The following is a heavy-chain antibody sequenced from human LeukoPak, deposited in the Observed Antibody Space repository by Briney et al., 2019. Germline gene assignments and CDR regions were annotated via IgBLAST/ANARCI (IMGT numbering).Heavy chain of an antibody. J-gene: IGHJ4*02. V-gene: IGHV4-39*07. CDR2: IYYSGST. D-gene: IGHD2-15*01. CDR3: ARDSWYPL. CDR1: GGSISSSSYY. Sequence: SETLSLTCTVSGGSISSSSYYWGWIRQPPGKGLEWIGSIYYSGSTYYNPSLKSRVTISVDTSKNQFSLKLSSVTAADTAVYYCARDSWYPLWGQGTLVTVSS.